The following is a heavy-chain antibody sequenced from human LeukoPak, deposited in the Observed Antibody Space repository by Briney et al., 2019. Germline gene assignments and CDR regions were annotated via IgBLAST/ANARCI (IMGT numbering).Heavy chain of an antibody. CDR3: ARDGIAAAVILPFDY. V-gene: IGHV1-18*01. CDR1: GYTFTNYG. Sequence: ASVKVSCKASGYTFTNYGITWVRQAPGQGLEWMGWISAYKGNTNYAQKLQGRVTLTTDTSTSTAYMELRSLSSDDTAVYYCARDGIAAAVILPFDYWGQGTLVTVSS. J-gene: IGHJ4*02. D-gene: IGHD6-13*01. CDR2: ISAYKGNT.